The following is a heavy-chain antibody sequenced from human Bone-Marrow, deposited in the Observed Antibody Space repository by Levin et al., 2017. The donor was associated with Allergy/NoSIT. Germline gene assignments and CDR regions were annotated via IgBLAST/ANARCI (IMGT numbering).Heavy chain of an antibody. Sequence: GGSLRLSCAASGFSFSNYGFHWVRQAPGKGLEWVAVMYHDGTNKYYADSVKGRFTISRDNSKNTLYLEMNSLTVDDTARYYCARDGMIGKAGTVDGFDMWGQGTMVAVSS. J-gene: IGHJ3*02. CDR2: MYHDGTNK. CDR1: GFSFSNYG. V-gene: IGHV3-33*01. D-gene: IGHD3-22*01. CDR3: ARDGMIGKAGTVDGFDM.